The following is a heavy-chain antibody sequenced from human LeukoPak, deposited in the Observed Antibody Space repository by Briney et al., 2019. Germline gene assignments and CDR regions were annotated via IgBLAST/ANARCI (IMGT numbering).Heavy chain of an antibody. CDR2: ISYDGSNK. D-gene: IGHD3-22*01. V-gene: IGHV3-30*18. CDR1: GFTFSSYG. Sequence: PGRSLRLSCAASGFTFSSYGMHWVRQAPGKGLEWVAVISYDGSNKYYADSVKGRFTISRDNSKNTLYLQMNSLRAEDKAVYYCAKATYYYDSSGFNHYYYYYGMDVWGQGTTVTVSS. CDR3: AKATYYYDSSGFNHYYYYYGMDV. J-gene: IGHJ6*02.